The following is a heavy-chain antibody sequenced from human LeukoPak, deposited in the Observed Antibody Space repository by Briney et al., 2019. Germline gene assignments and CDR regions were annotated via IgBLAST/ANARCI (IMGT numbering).Heavy chain of an antibody. CDR1: GFTFSTYA. CDR2: ISASGGST. D-gene: IGHD1-1*01. Sequence: PGGSLRLSCAASGFTFSTYAMSWVRQAPGKGLEWVSVISASGGSTYYADSVKGRFTISRDSSKNTLYLQMNSLRAEDTAVYYCARKRQRLIYDMDVWGQGTTVTVSS. CDR3: ARKRQRLIYDMDV. V-gene: IGHV3-23*01. J-gene: IGHJ6*02.